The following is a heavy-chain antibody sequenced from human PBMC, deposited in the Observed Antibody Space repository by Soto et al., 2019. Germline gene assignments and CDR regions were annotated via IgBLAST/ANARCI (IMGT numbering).Heavy chain of an antibody. CDR3: ARGYSSSWYYYYYGMDV. V-gene: IGHV1-2*04. J-gene: IGHJ6*02. Sequence: AAVKVSCKASGYTFTGYYMPWVRQAPGQGLEWMGWINYNSGGTNYAQKFQGWVTMTRDTSISTAYMELSRLRSDDTAVYYCARGYSSSWYYYYYGMDVWGQGTTVTVYS. CDR2: INYNSGGT. CDR1: GYTFTGYY. D-gene: IGHD6-13*01.